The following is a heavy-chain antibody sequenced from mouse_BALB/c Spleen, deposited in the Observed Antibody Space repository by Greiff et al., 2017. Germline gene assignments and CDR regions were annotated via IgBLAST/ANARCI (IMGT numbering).Heavy chain of an antibody. J-gene: IGHJ2*01. Sequence: EVKLMESGGGLVQPGGSRKLSCAASGFTFSSFGMHWVRQAPEKGLEWVAYISSGSSTIYYADTVKGRFTISRDNPKNTLSLQMTSLRSEDTAMYYCARDRGYFDYWGQGTTLTVSS. CDR3: ARDRGYFDY. CDR2: ISSGSSTI. CDR1: GFTFSSFG. V-gene: IGHV5-17*02. D-gene: IGHD3-2*01.